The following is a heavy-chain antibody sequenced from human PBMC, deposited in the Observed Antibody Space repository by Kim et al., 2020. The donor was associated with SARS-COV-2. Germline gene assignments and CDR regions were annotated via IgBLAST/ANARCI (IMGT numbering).Heavy chain of an antibody. Sequence: GESLKISCKGSGYSFTSYWIGWVRQMLGKGLEWMGIIYPGDSDTRYSPSFQGQVTISADKSISTAYLQWSSLKASDTAMYYCARQGEHYYGSGHAFDIWGQGTMVTVSS. CDR2: IYPGDSDT. CDR3: ARQGEHYYGSGHAFDI. J-gene: IGHJ3*02. V-gene: IGHV5-51*01. D-gene: IGHD3-10*01. CDR1: GYSFTSYW.